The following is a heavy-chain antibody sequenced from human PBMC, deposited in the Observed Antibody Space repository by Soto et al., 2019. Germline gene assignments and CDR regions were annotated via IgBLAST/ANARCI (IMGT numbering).Heavy chain of an antibody. CDR2: IYASGVT. CDR1: SGSISSGAYS. J-gene: IGHJ6*02. V-gene: IGHV4-30-2*01. CDR3: ARGGSRDQHYYYGLDV. D-gene: IGHD3-10*01. Sequence: QVQLQESGSGLVKPSQTLSLTCSVSSGSISSGAYSWTWIRQPPGKGLEWIGHIYASGVTYYNLSLESRVTISSDKSRNQCSLRLTSVTAADTAVYYCARGGSRDQHYYYGLDVWGQGTTVTVSS.